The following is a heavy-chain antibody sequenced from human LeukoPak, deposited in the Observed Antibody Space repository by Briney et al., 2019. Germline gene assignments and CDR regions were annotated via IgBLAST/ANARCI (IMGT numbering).Heavy chain of an antibody. CDR1: GFTFSTYW. V-gene: IGHV3-7*01. CDR2: IKEDGRET. J-gene: IGHJ4*02. Sequence: GGSLRLSCAASGFTFSTYWMSWVRQAPGKGLEWVATIKEDGRETYYVDSVKGRFTISRDNARNSLFLQMNSLRAEDTAIYYCARDEGYYFDSWGQGTQVTVSS. CDR3: ARDEGYYFDS.